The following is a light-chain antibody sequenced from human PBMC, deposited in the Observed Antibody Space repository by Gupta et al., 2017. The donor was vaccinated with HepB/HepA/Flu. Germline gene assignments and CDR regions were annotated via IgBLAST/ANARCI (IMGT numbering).Light chain of an antibody. V-gene: IGLV2-11*01. CDR1: NSDVGDYNY. J-gene: IGLJ1*01. CDR3: CSYAGGYTYV. Sequence: QSVLTQPRSVSGSPGQSVTISCTGTNSDVGDYNYVSWYQHHPGKAPKLIISDVSERPSGVPDRFSASKSGNTASLTISGLQAEDEAEYFCCSYAGGYTYVFGTGSKVTVL. CDR2: DVS.